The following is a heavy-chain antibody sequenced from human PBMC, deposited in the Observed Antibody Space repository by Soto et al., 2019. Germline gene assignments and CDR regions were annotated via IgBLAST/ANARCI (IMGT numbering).Heavy chain of an antibody. J-gene: IGHJ3*01. CDR1: SGSIFTTNW. CDR2: IYHSGSP. Sequence: QVQLQESGPGLVKPSGTLSLTCAASSGSIFTTNWWSWVRQSPGRGLQWIGDIYHSGSPKYNPSLKSRGSISIDKSKDRFFLNLTSVTAADTAVYYWARKPDVATAKVGGGYVFDVWGQGTMVTVSS. D-gene: IGHD3-16*01. V-gene: IGHV4-4*02. CDR3: ARKPDVATAKVGGGYVFDV.